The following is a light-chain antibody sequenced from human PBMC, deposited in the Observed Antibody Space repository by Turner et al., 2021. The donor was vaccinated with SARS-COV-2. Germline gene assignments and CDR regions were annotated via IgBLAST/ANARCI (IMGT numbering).Light chain of an antibody. CDR3: QQCNDFSSLT. CDR1: QSISNR. V-gene: IGKV1-5*03. Sequence: DIQMTQSPSSLSASVGDRVTITCRASQSISNRLAWYQQKPGIAPKLLIYKASSLESGVPSRFSGIGSGTEFTLTISNLQPDDFATYYCQQCNDFSSLTFGGGTRVEIK. CDR2: KAS. J-gene: IGKJ4*01.